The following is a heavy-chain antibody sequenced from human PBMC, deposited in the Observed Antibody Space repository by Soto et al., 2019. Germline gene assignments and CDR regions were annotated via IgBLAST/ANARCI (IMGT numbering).Heavy chain of an antibody. CDR2: ISGYNGNT. J-gene: IGHJ4*02. Sequence: QVQLVQSGAEVKKPGASVKVSCKASGYTFTSYGISWVRQAPGQGLEWMGWISGYNGNTKYAQKFQGRVTMTTDTSPSRASIELRSLRSDDTAVIYCARVGGWGCSGGSSCFDYWGQGPLVTVSS. CDR1: GYTFTSYG. CDR3: ARVGGWGCSGGSSCFDY. V-gene: IGHV1-18*01. D-gene: IGHD2-15*01.